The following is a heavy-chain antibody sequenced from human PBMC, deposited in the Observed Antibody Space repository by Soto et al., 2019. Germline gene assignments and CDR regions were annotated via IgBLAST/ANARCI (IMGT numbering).Heavy chain of an antibody. D-gene: IGHD3-22*01. CDR2: LYYSGST. V-gene: IGHV4-31*03. J-gene: IGHJ3*02. CDR3: ARASGESITMIVDDAFDI. CDR1: DGSISSGGYY. Sequence: QVQLQESGPGLVKPSQTLSLTCTVYDGSISSGGYYWSWIRQHPGKGLEWIGYLYYSGSTYYNPSHKSRVTISVDTTKNQFSLKLSSVTAADTAVYYCARASGESITMIVDDAFDIWGQGKMVTVSS.